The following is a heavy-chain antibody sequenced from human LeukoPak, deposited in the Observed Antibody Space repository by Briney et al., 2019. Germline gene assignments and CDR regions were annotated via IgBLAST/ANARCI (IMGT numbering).Heavy chain of an antibody. J-gene: IGHJ6*03. V-gene: IGHV4-38-2*01. Sequence: SETLSLTCAVSGYSISSGYYWGWIRQPPGKGLEWIGSIYHSGSTYYNPSLKSRVTISVDTSKNQFSLKLSSVTAADTAVYYCARLVVGGCRYYYYMDVWGKGTTVTVSS. CDR1: GYSISSGYY. CDR2: IYHSGST. CDR3: ARLVVGGCRYYYYMDV. D-gene: IGHD2-15*01.